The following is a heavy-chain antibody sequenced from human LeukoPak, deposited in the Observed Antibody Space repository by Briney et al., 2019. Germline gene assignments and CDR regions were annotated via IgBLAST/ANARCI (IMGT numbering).Heavy chain of an antibody. J-gene: IGHJ6*03. CDR1: GYTFTSYG. V-gene: IGHV1-18*01. CDR2: ISAYNGNT. Sequence: ASVKVSCKASGYTFTSYGISWVRQAPGQGLEWMGWISAYNGNTSYAQKLQGRVTMTTDTSTSTAYMELRSLRSDDTAVYYCARNYYYDSSGFIPHYYYYMDVWGKGTTVTVSS. CDR3: ARNYYYDSSGFIPHYYYYMDV. D-gene: IGHD3-22*01.